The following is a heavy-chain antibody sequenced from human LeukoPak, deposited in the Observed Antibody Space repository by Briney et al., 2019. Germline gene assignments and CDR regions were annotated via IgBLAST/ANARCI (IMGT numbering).Heavy chain of an antibody. CDR2: IYYSGST. CDR1: GGSISSYY. CDR3: ARLPLGYYYFDY. D-gene: IGHD3-22*01. J-gene: IGHJ4*02. Sequence: SETLSLTCTVSGGSISSYYWSWIRQPPGKGLEWIGYIYYSGSTYYNPSLKSRVTISVDTSKNQFSLKLSSVTAADTAVYYCARLPLGYYYFDYWGQGTLVTVSS. V-gene: IGHV4-59*06.